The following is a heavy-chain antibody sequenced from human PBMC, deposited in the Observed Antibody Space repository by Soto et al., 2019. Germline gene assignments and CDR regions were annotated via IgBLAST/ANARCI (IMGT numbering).Heavy chain of an antibody. D-gene: IGHD2-8*02. CDR1: GGSISSSSYY. CDR2: IYYSGKT. J-gene: IGHJ4*02. V-gene: IGHV4-39*02. Sequence: SETLSLTCTVSGGSISSSSYYWGWIRQPPGKGLEWIITNIYYSGKTYYNPSLKSRVTISVDMSKNQFSLKLSSVTAADTAVYYCAKEGPESSSSSLYWFNYWGQGTVVTVSS. CDR3: AKEGPESSSSSLYWFNY.